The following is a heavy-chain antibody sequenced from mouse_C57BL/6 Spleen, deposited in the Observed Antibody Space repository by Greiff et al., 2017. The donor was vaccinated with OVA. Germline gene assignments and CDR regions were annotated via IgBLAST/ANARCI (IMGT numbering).Heavy chain of an antibody. D-gene: IGHD1-1*01. J-gene: IGHJ1*03. Sequence: QVQLKESGPGLVQPSQSLSITCTVSGFSLTSYGVHWVRQSPGKGLEWLGVIWRGGSTDYNAAFMSRLSITKDNSKSQVFFKMNSLQADDTAIYYCAQNYYGSSYGYFDVWGTGTTVTVSS. CDR2: IWRGGST. V-gene: IGHV2-5*01. CDR1: GFSLTSYG. CDR3: AQNYYGSSYGYFDV.